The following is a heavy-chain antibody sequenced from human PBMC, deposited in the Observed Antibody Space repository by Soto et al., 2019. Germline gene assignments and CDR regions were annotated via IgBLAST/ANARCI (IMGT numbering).Heavy chain of an antibody. Sequence: PSQTLSLTCAISGDSVSSNSAAWNWIRQSPSRGLEWLGRTYYRSKWYNDYAVSVKSRITINPDTSKNQFSLQLNSVTPEDTAVYYCARENLGYCSSTSCAAEWYFGYWGQGTLVTVSS. V-gene: IGHV6-1*01. J-gene: IGHJ4*02. D-gene: IGHD2-2*01. CDR3: ARENLGYCSSTSCAAEWYFGY. CDR2: TYYRSKWYN. CDR1: GDSVSSNSAA.